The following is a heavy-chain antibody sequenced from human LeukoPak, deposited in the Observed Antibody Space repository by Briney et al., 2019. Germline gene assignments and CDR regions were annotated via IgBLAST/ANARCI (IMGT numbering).Heavy chain of an antibody. Sequence: PGGSLRLSCAASGFTFSSYSMNWVRQAPGKGLEWVSSISSSSSYIYYADSVKGRFTISRDNAKNSLYLQMNSLRAEDTAVYYCARETVAAPLLGNWFDPWGQGTLVTVSS. CDR2: ISSSSSYI. CDR1: GFTFSSYS. CDR3: ARETVAAPLLGNWFDP. V-gene: IGHV3-21*01. J-gene: IGHJ5*02. D-gene: IGHD6-19*01.